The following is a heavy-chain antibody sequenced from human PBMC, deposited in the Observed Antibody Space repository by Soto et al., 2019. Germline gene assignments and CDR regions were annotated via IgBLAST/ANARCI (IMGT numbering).Heavy chain of an antibody. D-gene: IGHD5-18*01. CDR3: ARGRSGYSYDY. CDR2: LYYSGNT. CDR1: AGSISSSSYY. J-gene: IGHJ4*02. Sequence: QLQLQESGPGLVKPSETLSLTCTVSAGSISSSSYYWGWIRQPPGKGLEWIGTLYYSGNTYNNPSIKSRVTISVDTSKNPLSLKLNSVTAADTAVYYCARGRSGYSYDYWGPGTLVTVSS. V-gene: IGHV4-39*01.